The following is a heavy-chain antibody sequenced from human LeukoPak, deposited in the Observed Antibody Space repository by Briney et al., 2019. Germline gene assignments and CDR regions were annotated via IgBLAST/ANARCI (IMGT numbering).Heavy chain of an antibody. J-gene: IGHJ4*02. V-gene: IGHV4-30-4*01. D-gene: IGHD5-18*01. CDR1: GGSISSGDYY. CDR3: ARDGGYSYGSN. Sequence: PSQTLSLTCTVSGGSISSGDYYWSWPRQPPGKGLEWIGYIYYSGSTYYNPSLKSRVTISVDTSKNQFSLKLSSVTAADTAVYYCARDGGYSYGSNWGQGTLVTVSS. CDR2: IYYSGST.